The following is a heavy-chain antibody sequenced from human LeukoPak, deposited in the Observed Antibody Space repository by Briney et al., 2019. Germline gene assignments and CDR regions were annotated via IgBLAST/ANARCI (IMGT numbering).Heavy chain of an antibody. Sequence: SETLSLTCTVSGGSTSSYYWSWIRQPPGKGLEWIGYSTNYNPSLKSRVTISVDTSKNQFSLKLSSVTAADTAVYYCAFTYSSSWYNYWGQGTLVTVSS. V-gene: IGHV4-59*01. CDR3: AFTYSSSWYNY. CDR2: ST. CDR1: GGSTSSYY. J-gene: IGHJ4*02. D-gene: IGHD6-13*01.